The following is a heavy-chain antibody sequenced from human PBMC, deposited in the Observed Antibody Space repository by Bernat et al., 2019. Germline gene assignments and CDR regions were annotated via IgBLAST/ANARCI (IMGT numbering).Heavy chain of an antibody. CDR2: INHSGST. CDR3: ATALPAAAGPFDY. D-gene: IGHD6-13*01. Sequence: QVQLQQWGAGLLKPSETLSLTCAVYGGSFSVYSWTWIRQPPGKGLEWIGEINHSGSTNYNASLKRRVTISIDTSKSQFSLRLGSVTAADTAVYYCATALPAAAGPFDYWGQGTLVTVSS. V-gene: IGHV4-34*01. CDR1: GGSFSVYS. J-gene: IGHJ4*02.